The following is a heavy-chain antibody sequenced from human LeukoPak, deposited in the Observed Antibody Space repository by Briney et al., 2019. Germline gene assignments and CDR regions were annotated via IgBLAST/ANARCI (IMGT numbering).Heavy chain of an antibody. CDR2: IHLSGNT. V-gene: IGHV4-59*01. J-gene: IGHJ5*02. CDR1: GDSISSYY. D-gene: IGHD3-10*01. CDR3: ARRVQMSSASATSDTWLDP. Sequence: SETRSPTCTLSGDSISSYYWNWIRQPPGKGLEWIGHIHLSGNTNYNPALKSRVTISLDSANNQFSLRLISVTAADTAVYYCARRVQMSSASATSDTWLDPWGQGTLVSVSP.